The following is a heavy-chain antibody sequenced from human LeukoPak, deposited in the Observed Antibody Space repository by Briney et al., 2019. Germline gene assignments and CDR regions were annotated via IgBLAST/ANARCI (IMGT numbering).Heavy chain of an antibody. J-gene: IGHJ4*02. CDR3: ARAYCSGGSCYYFDY. CDR1: GFTFSSYE. V-gene: IGHV3-48*03. Sequence: GGSLRLSCAASGFTFSSYEMNWVRQAPGKGLEWVSYISSSGSTIYYADSVKGRFTISGDNAKNSLYLQMNSLRAEDTAVYYCARAYCSGGSCYYFDYCGQGTLVTVSS. D-gene: IGHD2-15*01. CDR2: ISSSGSTI.